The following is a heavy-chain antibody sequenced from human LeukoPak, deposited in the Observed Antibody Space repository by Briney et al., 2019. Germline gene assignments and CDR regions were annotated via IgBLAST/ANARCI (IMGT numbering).Heavy chain of an antibody. V-gene: IGHV3-21*01. D-gene: IGHD6-19*01. J-gene: IGHJ3*02. CDR2: ISSSSSYI. Sequence: PGGSLRLSCAASGFTFSSYSMNWVRQAPGKGLEWVSSISSSSSYIYYADSVKGRFTISRDNAKNSLYLQMNSLRAEDTAVYYCARDRVAVAADAFDIWGQGTMVTVSS. CDR3: ARDRVAVAADAFDI. CDR1: GFTFSSYS.